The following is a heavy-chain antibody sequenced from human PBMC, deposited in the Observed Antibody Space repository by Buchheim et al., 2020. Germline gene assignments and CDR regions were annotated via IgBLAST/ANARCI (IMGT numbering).Heavy chain of an antibody. D-gene: IGHD3-16*01. CDR1: GFTFSSYA. CDR2: ISGSGGST. CDR3: AKIKRDDYVWGSYEYYFDY. V-gene: IGHV3-23*04. Sequence: EVQLVESGGGLVQPGGSLRLSCAASGFTFSSYAMSWVRQAPGKGLEWVSAISGSGGSTYYADSVKGRFTISRDNSKKTLYLQVNSLRAEDTAVYYCAKIKRDDYVWGSYEYYFDYWGQGTL. J-gene: IGHJ4*02.